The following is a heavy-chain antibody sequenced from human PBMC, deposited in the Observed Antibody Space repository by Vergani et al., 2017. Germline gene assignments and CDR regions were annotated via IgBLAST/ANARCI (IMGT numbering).Heavy chain of an antibody. CDR1: GFTVSSNY. CDR2: IYSGGST. V-gene: IGHV3-66*02. J-gene: IGHJ3*02. CDR3: ARDVSSWGDRPGADAFDI. D-gene: IGHD2-21*02. Sequence: EVQLVESGGGLVQPGGSLRLSCAASGFTVSSNYMSWVRQAPGKGLEWVSVIYSGGSTYYADSVKGRFTISRDNSKNTLYLQMNSLRAEDTAVYYCARDVSSWGDRPGADAFDIWGQGTMVTVSS.